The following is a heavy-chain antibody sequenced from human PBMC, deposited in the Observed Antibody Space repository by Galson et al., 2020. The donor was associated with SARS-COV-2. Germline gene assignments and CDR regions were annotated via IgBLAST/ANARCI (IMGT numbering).Heavy chain of an antibody. Sequence: TGGSLRLSCEVSGFTFSNAWMSWVRQAPGKGLEWVGRIKRKTDGETTEYAAPVKGRFTISRDDSKDTLYLQMNSLKTEDTAVYFCATELQYFDWGDNWFDPWGQGTLVIVSS. D-gene: IGHD3-9*01. J-gene: IGHJ5*02. CDR3: ATELQYFDWGDNWFDP. CDR1: GFTFSNAW. CDR2: IKRKTDGETT. V-gene: IGHV3-15*01.